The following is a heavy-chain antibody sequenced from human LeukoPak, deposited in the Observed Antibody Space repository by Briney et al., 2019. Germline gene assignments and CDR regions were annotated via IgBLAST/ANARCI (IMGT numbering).Heavy chain of an antibody. CDR1: GYTFTSYG. CDR2: ISAYNGNT. V-gene: IGHV1-18*01. J-gene: IGHJ4*02. Sequence: ASVKLSCKASGYTFTSYGISWVRQAPGQGLEWMGWISAYNGNTNYAQKLQGRVTMTTDTSTSTAYMELRSLRSDDTAVYYCARLSGWYPKVEFYYFDYWGQGTLVTVSS. D-gene: IGHD6-19*01. CDR3: ARLSGWYPKVEFYYFDY.